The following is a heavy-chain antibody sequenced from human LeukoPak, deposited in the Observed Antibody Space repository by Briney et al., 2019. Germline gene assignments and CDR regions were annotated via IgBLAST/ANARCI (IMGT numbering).Heavy chain of an antibody. J-gene: IGHJ4*02. CDR2: IYHSGST. V-gene: IGHV4-4*02. D-gene: IGHD3-9*01. Sequence: SGTLSLTCAVSGGSISSSNWWSWVRQPPGKGLEWIGEIYHSGSTNYNPSLKSRVTISVDTSKNQFSLKLSSVTAADTAAYYCARVPVDWLFPHFDYWGQGTLVTVSS. CDR3: ARVPVDWLFPHFDY. CDR1: GGSISSSNW.